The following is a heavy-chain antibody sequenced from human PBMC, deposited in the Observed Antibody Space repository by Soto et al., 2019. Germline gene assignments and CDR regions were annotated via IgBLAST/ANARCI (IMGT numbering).Heavy chain of an antibody. D-gene: IGHD6-25*01. CDR3: AKDLLRPGRAYGMDV. J-gene: IGHJ6*02. Sequence: QVQLVESGGGVVQPGRSLRLSCAASGFTFSSYGMHWVRQAPGKGVEWVAVISYDGSNKYYADSVKGRFTISRHNSKITLFLQMTSLRAEDTTVYYCAKDLLRPGRAYGMDVWGQGTTVTVSS. CDR2: ISYDGSNK. V-gene: IGHV3-30*18. CDR1: GFTFSSYG.